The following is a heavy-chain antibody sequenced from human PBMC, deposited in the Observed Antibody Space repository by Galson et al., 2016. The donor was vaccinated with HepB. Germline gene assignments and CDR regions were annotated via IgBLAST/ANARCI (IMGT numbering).Heavy chain of an antibody. D-gene: IGHD4-23*01. J-gene: IGHJ4*02. CDR3: AKDRFLAGNFFFDD. Sequence: SLRLSCATSGFGLNDHAMSWVRQAPGKGLQWVSTISGGGHTSYADSVKGRFTVSRDTSTHTLFLQMSSLRGEDTALYYCAKDRFLAGNFFFDDWGQGTLVTVSS. CDR2: ISGGGHT. V-gene: IGHV3-23*01. CDR1: GFGLNDHA.